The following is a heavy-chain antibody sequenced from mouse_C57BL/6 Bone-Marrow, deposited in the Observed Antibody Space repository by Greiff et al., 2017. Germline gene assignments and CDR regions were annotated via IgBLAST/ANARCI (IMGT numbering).Heavy chain of an antibody. Sequence: VKLQESGPGLVQPSQSLSITCTVSGFSLTSYGVHWVRQSPGKGLEWLGVIWRGGSTDYNAAFMSRLSITKDNSKSQVFFKMNSLQADDTAIYYCAKKGSSYDYWYFDVWGTGTTVTVSS. CDR3: AKKGSSYDYWYFDV. CDR2: IWRGGST. CDR1: GFSLTSYG. V-gene: IGHV2-5*01. D-gene: IGHD1-1*01. J-gene: IGHJ1*03.